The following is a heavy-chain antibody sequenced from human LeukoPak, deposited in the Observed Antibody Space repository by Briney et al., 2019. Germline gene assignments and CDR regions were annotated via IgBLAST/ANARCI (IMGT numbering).Heavy chain of an antibody. D-gene: IGHD2-15*01. CDR1: GFTFDDYA. Sequence: GGSLRLSCAATGFTFDDYARHWVRQAPGKGLEWVSGISWNSGSIGYADSVKGRFTISRDNAKNSLYLQMNSLRAEDTALYYCARRGLPDVWGKGTTVTVPS. CDR3: ARRGLPDV. CDR2: ISWNSGSI. V-gene: IGHV3-9*01. J-gene: IGHJ6*03.